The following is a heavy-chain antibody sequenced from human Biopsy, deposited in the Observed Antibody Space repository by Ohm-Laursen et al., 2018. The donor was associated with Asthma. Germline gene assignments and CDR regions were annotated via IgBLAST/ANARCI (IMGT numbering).Heavy chain of an antibody. Sequence: SLRLSCAASGFTFSIYDIHWVRQAPGKGLEWVAVISYDGSTKYSADSVKGRFIVSRDISKNILSLQMNSLRPEDTAVYYCARDVVWFWEVGGMDVWGQGTTVTVSS. J-gene: IGHJ6*02. CDR1: GFTFSIYD. V-gene: IGHV3-30*03. CDR2: ISYDGSTK. CDR3: ARDVVWFWEVGGMDV. D-gene: IGHD3-10*01.